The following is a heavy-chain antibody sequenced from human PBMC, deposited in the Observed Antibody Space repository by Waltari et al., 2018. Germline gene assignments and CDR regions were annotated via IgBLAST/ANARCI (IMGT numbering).Heavy chain of an antibody. J-gene: IGHJ4*02. CDR3: ARQVLGYCTSAACRRLES. CDR2: IYHDGTT. V-gene: IGHV4-38-2*01. D-gene: IGHD2-2*03. Sequence: QVQLQESGPGLLQPSETLSLTCGVSGYFLNTGSYWGWIRQSPGKGLEWIATIYHDGTTFYNPSLKSRVTISMDTSKNQFSLSLKSVTATDTAVYYCARQVLGYCTSAACRRLESWGQGAPVTVSA. CDR1: GYFLNTGSY.